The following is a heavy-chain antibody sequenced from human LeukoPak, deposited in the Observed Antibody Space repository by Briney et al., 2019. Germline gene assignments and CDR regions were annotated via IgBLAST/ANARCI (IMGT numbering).Heavy chain of an antibody. CDR3: ARDDIIVGAAN. CDR2: ISSSGSTI. V-gene: IGHV3-11*01. CDR1: GFTFSDYY. D-gene: IGHD1-26*01. Sequence: KAWGSLRLSCAACGFTFSDYYMSWIRQAPGKGLEWVSYISSSGSTIYYTDSVKGRFTISRDNAKNSLYLQMNSLRAEDTAVYYCARDDIIVGAANWGQGTLVTLSS. J-gene: IGHJ4*02.